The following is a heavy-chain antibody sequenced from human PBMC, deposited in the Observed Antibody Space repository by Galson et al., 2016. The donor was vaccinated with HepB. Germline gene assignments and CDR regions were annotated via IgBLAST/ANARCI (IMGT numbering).Heavy chain of an antibody. V-gene: IGHV3-23*01. D-gene: IGHD2-2*01. Sequence: SLRLSCAASGFTFRNCGMTWVRQAPGKGLEVVSSISRSGDSTDYADSVKGRFTISRDNSKNTLSLQVNSLTADDTAIYYCVQGSTAPAVWGKGTTVTVSS. CDR3: VQGSTAPAV. CDR1: GFTFRNCG. J-gene: IGHJ6*04. CDR2: ISRSGDST.